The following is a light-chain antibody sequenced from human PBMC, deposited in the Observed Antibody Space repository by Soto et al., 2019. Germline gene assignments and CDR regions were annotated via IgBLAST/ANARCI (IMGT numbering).Light chain of an antibody. CDR1: SSDVGGYNY. CDR3: SLYVATKSDV. V-gene: IGLV2-8*01. CDR2: EVN. J-gene: IGLJ1*01. Sequence: QSVLTQPPSASGSPGQSVTISCTGTSSDVGGYNYVSWYQQYPGKAPQLVIYEVNKRPSGVPDRFSGSKSGNTASLTVSGLWAEDEADYYCSLYVATKSDVCGTGTKLTV.